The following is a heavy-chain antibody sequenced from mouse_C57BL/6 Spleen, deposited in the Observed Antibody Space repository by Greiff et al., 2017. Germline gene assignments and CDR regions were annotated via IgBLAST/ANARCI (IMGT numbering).Heavy chain of an antibody. V-gene: IGHV1-82*01. D-gene: IGHD1-1*01. CDR3: AREDYGSSQYYFDY. Sequence: VQLQQSGPELVKPGASVKISCKASGYAFSSSWMNWVKQRPGQGLEWIGRIYPGDGDTNYNGKFKGKATLTADNSSSTAYMQLSSLTSEDSAVYFCAREDYGSSQYYFDYWGQGTTLTVSS. CDR1: GYAFSSSW. J-gene: IGHJ2*01. CDR2: IYPGDGDT.